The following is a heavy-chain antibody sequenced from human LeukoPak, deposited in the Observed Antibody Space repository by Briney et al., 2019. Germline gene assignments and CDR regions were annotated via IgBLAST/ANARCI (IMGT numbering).Heavy chain of an antibody. D-gene: IGHD2-2*01. CDR3: ARYPLSCSSNWHYYFDY. CDR2: ISASNGNT. V-gene: IGHV1-18*01. CDR1: GYTFTSYG. J-gene: IGHJ4*02. Sequence: ASVKVSCKASGYTFTSYGVSWVRQAPGQGLEWMGWISASNGNTNYAQNLQDRVTMTTATSTSTAYMELRSLRSDDTAVYYCARYPLSCSSNWHYYFDYWGQGTLLTVSS.